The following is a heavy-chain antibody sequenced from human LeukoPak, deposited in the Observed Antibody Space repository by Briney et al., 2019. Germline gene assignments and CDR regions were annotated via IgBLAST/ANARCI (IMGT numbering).Heavy chain of an antibody. CDR2: IIPILGIA. CDR1: GGTFSNYA. J-gene: IGHJ4*02. CDR3: AGARDPGSAVPASGF. V-gene: IGHV1-69*04. D-gene: IGHD6-19*01. Sequence: SVKVSCKASGGTFSNYAISWVRQAPGQGLEWMGKIIPILGIANYAQKFQGRVTITADKSTSTAYMELSSLRSEDTAVYYCAGARDPGSAVPASGFWGQGTLVTVSS.